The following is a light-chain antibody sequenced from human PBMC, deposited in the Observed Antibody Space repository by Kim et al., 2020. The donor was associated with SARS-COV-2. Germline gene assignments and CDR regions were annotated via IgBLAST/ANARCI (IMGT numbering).Light chain of an antibody. CDR2: QDS. V-gene: IGLV3-1*01. CDR1: KLGDKY. J-gene: IGLJ1*01. CDR3: QAWDSSTYV. Sequence: VSPGQTASITCSGDKLGDKYACWYQQKPDQSPVLVIYQDSKRPSGIPERFSGSNSGNTATRTISGTQAMDEADYYCQAWDSSTYVFGTGTKVTVL.